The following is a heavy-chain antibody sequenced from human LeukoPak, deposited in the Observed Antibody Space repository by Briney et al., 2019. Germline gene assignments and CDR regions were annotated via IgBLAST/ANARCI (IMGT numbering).Heavy chain of an antibody. CDR3: ARASFGGFDY. CDR1: GFTFNSYW. CDR2: IHTDGSTT. Sequence: QPGGSLRLSCAASGFTFNSYWMHWVRQAPGKGLVWVSRIHTDGSTTTYADSVKGRFTISRDNAKNTLYLQMNSLRAEDTAVYYCARASFGGFDYWGQGTLVTVSS. V-gene: IGHV3-74*01. J-gene: IGHJ4*02. D-gene: IGHD3-16*01.